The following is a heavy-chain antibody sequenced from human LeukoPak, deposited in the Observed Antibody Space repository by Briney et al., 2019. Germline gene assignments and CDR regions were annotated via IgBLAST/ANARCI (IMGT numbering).Heavy chain of an antibody. J-gene: IGHJ6*03. CDR3: TRAPGLGDYYYYYYMDV. V-gene: IGHV3-49*04. Sequence: GGSLRLSCAASGFTFGNYWMSWVRQAPGKGLEWVGFIRSKAYGGTTEYAASVKGRFTISRDDSKSIAYLQMNSLKTEDTAVYYCTRAPGLGDYYYYYYMDVWGKGTTVTVSS. D-gene: IGHD2-21*02. CDR1: GFTFGNYW. CDR2: IRSKAYGGTT.